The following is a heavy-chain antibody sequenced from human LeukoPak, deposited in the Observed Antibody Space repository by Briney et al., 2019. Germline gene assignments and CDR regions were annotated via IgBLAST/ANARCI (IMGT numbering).Heavy chain of an antibody. V-gene: IGHV1-3*01. CDR3: ARGLGYGVFDP. J-gene: IGHJ5*02. D-gene: IGHD6-13*01. Sequence: GASVKVSCKASGYTFTTYALTWVRQAPGQRLEWMRWINVGNGNTKSSQKFQGRVTITRGMSASTAYMELSSLRSEDTAVYYCARGLGYGVFDPWGQGTLVTVSS. CDR2: INVGNGNT. CDR1: GYTFTTYA.